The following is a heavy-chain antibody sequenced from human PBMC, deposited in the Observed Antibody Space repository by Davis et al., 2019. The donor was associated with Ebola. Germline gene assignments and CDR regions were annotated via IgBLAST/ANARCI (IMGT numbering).Heavy chain of an antibody. V-gene: IGHV3-21*01. CDR2: ISSSSSYI. J-gene: IGHJ5*02. CDR3: ARAAPEIPDFDWLGGWFDP. D-gene: IGHD3-9*01. CDR1: GFTFSSYS. Sequence: GESLKISCAASGFTFSSYSMNWVRQAPGKGLEWVSSISSSSSYIYYADSVKGRFIISRDNAKNSLYLQMNSLRAEDTAVYYCARAAPEIPDFDWLGGWFDPWGQGTLVTVSS.